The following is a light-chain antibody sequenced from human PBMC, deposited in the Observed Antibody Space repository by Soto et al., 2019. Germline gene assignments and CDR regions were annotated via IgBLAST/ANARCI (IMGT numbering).Light chain of an antibody. CDR2: TAS. V-gene: IGKV1-39*01. Sequence: DIQMTQSPSSLSASVGDRVTITCRASQSISNFLNWYQQTPGKXNKLXISTASTLQTGVPSRFDGSGSGTDLTITINNLQPEDFATYYCQQSYSTSITFGQGTRLEIK. CDR1: QSISNF. CDR3: QQSYSTSIT. J-gene: IGKJ5*01.